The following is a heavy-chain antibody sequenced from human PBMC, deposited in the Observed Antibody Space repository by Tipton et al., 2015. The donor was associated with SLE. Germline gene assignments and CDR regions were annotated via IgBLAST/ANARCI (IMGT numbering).Heavy chain of an antibody. CDR1: GPSINTYY. V-gene: IGHV4-4*07. Sequence: TLSLTCTVSGPSINTYYWTWIRQPAGKGLEWIGRVYATGSTYYNPSLKSRVTMSLDTSKNQVSLKLSSVTAADTALYYCARVQRLPRSFDLWGRGTLVTVSS. CDR3: ARVQRLPRSFDL. J-gene: IGHJ2*01. D-gene: IGHD1-1*01. CDR2: VYATGST.